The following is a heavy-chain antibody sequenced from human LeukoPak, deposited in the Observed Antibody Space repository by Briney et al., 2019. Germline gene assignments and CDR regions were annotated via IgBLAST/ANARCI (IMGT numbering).Heavy chain of an antibody. CDR3: ARSEAAADSSGFDY. J-gene: IGHJ4*02. CDR1: GFTFSDYY. V-gene: IGHV3-11*01. D-gene: IGHD6-13*01. CDR2: ISSSGSTI. Sequence: PGGSLRLSCAASGFTFSDYYMSWIRQAPGKGLEWVSYISSSGSTIYYADSVKGRFTISRDNAKNSLYLRMNSLRAEDTAVYYCARSEAAADSSGFDYWGQGTLVTVSS.